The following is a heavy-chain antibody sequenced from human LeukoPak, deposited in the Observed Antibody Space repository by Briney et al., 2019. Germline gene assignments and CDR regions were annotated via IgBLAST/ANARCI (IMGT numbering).Heavy chain of an antibody. CDR2: ISSSGSTI. CDR3: AREMAPYDFWSGYQPLDY. D-gene: IGHD3-3*01. J-gene: IGHJ4*02. Sequence: GGSLRLSCAASGFTFSDYYMSWIRQAPGNGLEWVSYISSSGSTIYYADSVKGRFTISRDNAKNSLYLQMNSLRAEDTAVYYCAREMAPYDFWSGYQPLDYWGQGTLVTVSS. V-gene: IGHV3-11*01. CDR1: GFTFSDYY.